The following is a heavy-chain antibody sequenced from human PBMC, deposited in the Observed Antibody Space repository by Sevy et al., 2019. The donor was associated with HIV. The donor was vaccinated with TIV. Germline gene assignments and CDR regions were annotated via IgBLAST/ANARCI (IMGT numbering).Heavy chain of an antibody. V-gene: IGHV3-30*04. CDR1: GFTFSNFA. Sequence: GGSLRLSCVASGFTFSNFAMHWVRQSPGKGLEWVAVISNDGTKKYFSDSVEGRFTITRDTCKATLYLQINGPRSEETALFYCARCTQTLMIRGFLFDYWGQGTLVTVSS. D-gene: IGHD3-10*01. CDR2: ISNDGTKK. CDR3: ARCTQTLMIRGFLFDY. J-gene: IGHJ4*02.